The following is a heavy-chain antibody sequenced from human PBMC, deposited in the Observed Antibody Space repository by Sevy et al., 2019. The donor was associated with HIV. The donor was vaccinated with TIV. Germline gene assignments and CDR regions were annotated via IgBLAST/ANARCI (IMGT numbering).Heavy chain of an antibody. V-gene: IGHV3-74*01. Sequence: GGSLRLSCAASGFTFSSYWMHWVRQAPGKGLVWVSRINSDGSSTGYADSVKGRFTISRDNAKNTLYLQMNSLRAEDTAVYYCARGGNDYGSGSYYGAGRNWFDPWGQGTLVTVSS. CDR1: GFTFSSYW. J-gene: IGHJ5*02. CDR2: INSDGSST. D-gene: IGHD3-10*01. CDR3: ARGGNDYGSGSYYGAGRNWFDP.